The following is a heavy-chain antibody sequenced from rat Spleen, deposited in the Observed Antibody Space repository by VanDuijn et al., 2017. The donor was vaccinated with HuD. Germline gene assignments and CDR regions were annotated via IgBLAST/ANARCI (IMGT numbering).Heavy chain of an antibody. CDR2: ITTGGGST. CDR3: ARRGYNYYFDY. Sequence: EVQLVESGGGLVQPGRSLTLSCAASGFTFSDYDMAWVRQAPTKALEWVASITTGGGSTYYRDSVKGRFTISRDNAKSTLYLQMDSLRSEDTATYYCARRGYNYYFDYWGQGVMVTVSS. D-gene: IGHD1-4*01. V-gene: IGHV5-25*01. J-gene: IGHJ2*01. CDR1: GFTFSDYD.